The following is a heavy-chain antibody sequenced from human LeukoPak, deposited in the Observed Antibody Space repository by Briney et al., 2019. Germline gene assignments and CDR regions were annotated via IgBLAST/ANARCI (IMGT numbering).Heavy chain of an antibody. CDR2: IYYSWST. CDR1: GGSISSYY. V-gene: IGHV4-59*08. Sequence: SETLSLTCTVSGGSISSYYWSWIRQPPGKGLEWIGYIYYSWSTNYNPSLKSRVTISVDTSKNQFSLKLSSVTAADTAVYYCARRRGSYPNWFDPWGQGTLVTVPS. D-gene: IGHD1-26*01. CDR3: ARRRGSYPNWFDP. J-gene: IGHJ5*02.